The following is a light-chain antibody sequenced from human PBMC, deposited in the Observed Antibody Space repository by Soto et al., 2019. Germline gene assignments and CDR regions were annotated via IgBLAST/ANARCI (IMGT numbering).Light chain of an antibody. CDR2: DAS. CDR3: QQYETFSGT. J-gene: IGKJ1*01. Sequence: DIQMSQAPSTLSASVAARVSKNYRASQSISSWLAWYQQKPGEAPKLLIYDASALPRGVPSRFSGTGSGTKITLTFASLQPDDFATYYCQQYETFSGTFGPGTKVDIK. CDR1: QSISSW. V-gene: IGKV1-5*01.